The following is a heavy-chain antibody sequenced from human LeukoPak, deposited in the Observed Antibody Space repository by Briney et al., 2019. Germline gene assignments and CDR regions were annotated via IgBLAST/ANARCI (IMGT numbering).Heavy chain of an antibody. CDR3: ASRGYSYGLYYMDV. J-gene: IGHJ6*03. CDR2: ISSSSSTI. CDR1: GFTFSSYS. Sequence: PGGSLRLSCAASGFTFSSYSMNWVRQAPGKGLEWVSYISSSSSTIYYADSVKGRFTISRDNAKNSLYLQMNSLRAEDTAVYYCASRGYSYGLYYMDVWGKGTTVTVSS. V-gene: IGHV3-48*01. D-gene: IGHD5-18*01.